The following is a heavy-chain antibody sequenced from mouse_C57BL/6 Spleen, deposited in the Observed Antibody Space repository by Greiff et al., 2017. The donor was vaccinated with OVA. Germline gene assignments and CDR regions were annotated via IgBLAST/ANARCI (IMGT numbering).Heavy chain of an antibody. D-gene: IGHD1-1*01. CDR3: AATTVVATDYAMDY. Sequence: QVQLKESGPGLVQPSQSLSITCTVSGFSLTSYGVHWVRQSPGKGLEWLGVIWSGGSTDYNAAFISRLSISKDNSKSQVFFKMNSLQADDTAIYYCAATTVVATDYAMDYWGQGTSVTVSS. V-gene: IGHV2-2*01. J-gene: IGHJ4*01. CDR1: GFSLTSYG. CDR2: IWSGGST.